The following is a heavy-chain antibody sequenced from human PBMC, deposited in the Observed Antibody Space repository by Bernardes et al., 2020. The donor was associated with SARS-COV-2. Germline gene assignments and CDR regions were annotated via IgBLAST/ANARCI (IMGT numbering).Heavy chain of an antibody. J-gene: IGHJ4*02. D-gene: IGHD4-17*01. CDR2: IYPGDSDT. Sequence: GESLKISCKGSGYSFTSYWIAWVRQMPGKGLEWMGIIYPGDSDTRYSPSFQGQVTISADKSISTAYLQWSSLKASDTAMYYCARGEMYGDYGAAYDYWGQGTLVTVSS. CDR1: GYSFTSYW. V-gene: IGHV5-51*01. CDR3: ARGEMYGDYGAAYDY.